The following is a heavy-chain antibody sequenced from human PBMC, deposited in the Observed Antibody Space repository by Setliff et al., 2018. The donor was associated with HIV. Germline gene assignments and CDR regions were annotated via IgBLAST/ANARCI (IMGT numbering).Heavy chain of an antibody. V-gene: IGHV4-4*02. CDR1: GGLISSSNW. Sequence: PSETLSLTCAVSGGLISSSNWWSWVRQPPGRGLEWIGEMYPSGSTNYNSSLKSRVTISVDKSKNQFSLKLSSVTAADTAVYYCARPLPHLGAFDIWGQGTMVTVSS. CDR2: MYPSGST. CDR3: ARPLPHLGAFDI. J-gene: IGHJ3*02.